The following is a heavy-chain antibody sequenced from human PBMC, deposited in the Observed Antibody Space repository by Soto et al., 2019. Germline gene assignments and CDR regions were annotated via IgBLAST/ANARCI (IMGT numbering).Heavy chain of an antibody. CDR3: AGQKREADNGYCSSTSCYGLNWFDP. D-gene: IGHD2-2*01. J-gene: IGHJ5*02. V-gene: IGHV1-46*01. Sequence: QVQLVQSGAEVKKPGASVKVSCKASGYTFTSYYMHWVRQAPGQGLEWMGIINPSGGSTSYAQKLQGRVTMTRDTSTSTAYMELSSLRSEDTAVYYCAGQKREADNGYCSSTSCYGLNWFDPWGQGTLVTVSS. CDR2: INPSGGST. CDR1: GYTFTSYY.